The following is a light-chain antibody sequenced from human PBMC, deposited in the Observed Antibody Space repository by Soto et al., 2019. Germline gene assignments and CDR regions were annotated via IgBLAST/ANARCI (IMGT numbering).Light chain of an antibody. J-gene: IGLJ1*01. Sequence: QSVLTQPPSVSGAPGQRVTISCIGSSSNIGAGYDVHWYQQLPGTAPKLLMYGYNDRPSGVPDRFSGSKSGTSASLAITGLQAEDEADYYCQSYDSSLSGYVFGTGTKLTVL. CDR1: SSNIGAGYD. V-gene: IGLV1-40*01. CDR2: GYN. CDR3: QSYDSSLSGYV.